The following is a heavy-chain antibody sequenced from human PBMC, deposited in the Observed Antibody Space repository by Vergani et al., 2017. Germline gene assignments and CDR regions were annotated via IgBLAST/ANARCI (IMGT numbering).Heavy chain of an antibody. CDR3: ARFGVVIGTIYYYYMDV. CDR1: GYTFTSYA. CDR2: INAGNGNT. Sequence: QVQLVQSGAEVKKPGASVKVSCKASGYTFTSYAMHWVRQAPGKRLEWMGWINAGNGNTKYSQKFQGRVTITRDTSASTAYMELSSLRSEDTAVYYCARFGVVIGTIYYYYMDVWGKGTTVTVSS. V-gene: IGHV1-3*01. D-gene: IGHD3-3*01. J-gene: IGHJ6*03.